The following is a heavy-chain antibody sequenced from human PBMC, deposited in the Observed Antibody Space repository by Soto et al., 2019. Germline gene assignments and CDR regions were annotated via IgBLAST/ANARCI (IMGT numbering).Heavy chain of an antibody. CDR1: GGSISSGGYY. J-gene: IGHJ3*02. V-gene: IGHV4-31*03. CDR3: ARDLPGPRAFDI. Sequence: SETLSLTCTVSGGSISSGGYYWSWIRQHPGKGLEWIGYIYYSGSTYYNPSLKSRVTISVDTSKNQFSLKLSSVTAADTAVYYCARDLPGPRAFDIWGQGTMVTVSS. D-gene: IGHD3-10*01. CDR2: IYYSGST.